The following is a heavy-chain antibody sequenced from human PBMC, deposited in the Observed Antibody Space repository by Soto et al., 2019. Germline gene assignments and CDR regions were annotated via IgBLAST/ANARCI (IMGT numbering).Heavy chain of an antibody. J-gene: IGHJ4*02. CDR1: GFTFSYYW. CDR2: IHSDGSST. Sequence: GGSLRLSCAASGFTFSYYWMHWVRQAPGQGLVWVSRIHSDGSSTTYADSVKGRFTISRDNSKNTLYLQMNSLRAEDTAVYYCARPDNTAMVIDPFDYRGQEPRVTVSS. D-gene: IGHD5-18*01. V-gene: IGHV3-74*01. CDR3: ARPDNTAMVIDPFDY.